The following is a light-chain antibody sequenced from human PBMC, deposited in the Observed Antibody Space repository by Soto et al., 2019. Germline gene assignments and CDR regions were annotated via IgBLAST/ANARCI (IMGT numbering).Light chain of an antibody. Sequence: EIVMTQSPATLSVSPGESATLSCRASHSIGSNLAWYQQKPGQAPRLLIYGASTRASGIPVAFSGSGSGTEFTLTISSLQSEHLALYYCQQYYDWPQTFGPGTRVDIK. J-gene: IGKJ3*01. V-gene: IGKV3-15*01. CDR2: GAS. CDR1: HSIGSN. CDR3: QQYYDWPQT.